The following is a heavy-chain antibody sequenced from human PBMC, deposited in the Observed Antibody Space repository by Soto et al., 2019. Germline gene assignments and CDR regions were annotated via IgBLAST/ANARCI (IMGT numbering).Heavy chain of an antibody. Sequence: QVHLVQSGVEVKTPGASVKVSCQASGYTFFTYDISWVRQAPGQGLEWMGWISTYSGYTKYAQKLQGRVTMTTDTSTTTAYLELRSLRSDDTAVYYCARHHGPTTSENWFDPWGQGTLVTVSS. CDR3: ARHHGPTTSENWFDP. D-gene: IGHD5-12*01. J-gene: IGHJ5*02. CDR1: GYTFFTYD. V-gene: IGHV1-18*01. CDR2: ISTYSGYT.